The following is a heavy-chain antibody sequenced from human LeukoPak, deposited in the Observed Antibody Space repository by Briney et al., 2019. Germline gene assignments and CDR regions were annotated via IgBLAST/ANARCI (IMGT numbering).Heavy chain of an antibody. CDR1: GFTFSIAG. CDR3: ARDGLAAATLHWCFDL. J-gene: IGHJ2*01. CDR2: IGSDGHI. Sequence: PGGSLRLSCVASGFTFSIAGMTWVRQATGKGLQWVSTIGSDGHIYYEDSVKGRVTISRDNARNSVFLQMNSLRAEDTAVYYCARDGLAAATLHWCFDLWGRGTLVTVSS. V-gene: IGHV3-21*01. D-gene: IGHD2-15*01.